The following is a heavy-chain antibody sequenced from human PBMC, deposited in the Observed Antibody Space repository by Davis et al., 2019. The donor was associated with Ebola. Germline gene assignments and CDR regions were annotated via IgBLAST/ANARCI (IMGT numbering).Heavy chain of an antibody. Sequence: AASVKVSCKASGYTFTSYDINWVRQATGQGLEWMGWMNPNSGNTGYAQKFQGRITMTRNISISTAYMELSSLRSDDTAVYYCARRRDYDAFDIWGQGTMVTVSS. D-gene: IGHD2-21*01. J-gene: IGHJ3*02. CDR2: MNPNSGNT. CDR1: GYTFTSYD. CDR3: ARRRDYDAFDI. V-gene: IGHV1-8*01.